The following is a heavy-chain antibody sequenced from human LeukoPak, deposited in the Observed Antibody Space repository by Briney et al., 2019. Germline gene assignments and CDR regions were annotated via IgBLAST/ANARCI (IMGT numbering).Heavy chain of an antibody. V-gene: IGHV4-39*01. CDR3: ARRHYDFWSGGEGIDY. CDR1: GGSISSYY. Sequence: SETLSLTCTVSGGSISSYYWGWIRQPPGKGLEWIGSIYYSGSTYYNPSLKSRVTVSVDTSKNQFSLKLSSVTAADTAVYYCARRHYDFWSGGEGIDYWGQGTLVTVSS. CDR2: IYYSGST. D-gene: IGHD3-3*01. J-gene: IGHJ4*02.